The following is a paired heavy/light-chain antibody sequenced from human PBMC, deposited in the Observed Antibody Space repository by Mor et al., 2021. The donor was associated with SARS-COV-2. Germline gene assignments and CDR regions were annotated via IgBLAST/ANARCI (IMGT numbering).Light chain of an antibody. CDR1: NIGSKS. CDR3: QVWDTNSDHVV. V-gene: IGLV3-21*02. Sequence: SDVLTQPPSVSVAPGQTARIPCGGNNIGSKSVHWYQQRPGQAPVLVVYDDSDRPSGIPERFSGSNSGNTATLTISRVEAGDEADYFCQVWDTNSDHVVFGGGTKLTVL. J-gene: IGLJ2*01. CDR2: DDS.
Heavy chain of an antibody. CDR1: GFTFNSYS. CDR3: ARRWGDGFDL. CDR2: ISRSGTEI. Sequence: EVQLVESGGGLVQPGGSLRLSCAASGFTFNSYSMNWVRQAPGKGLEGVSYISRSGTEIYHADSVKGRFTISRDYAKNSVYLQMSSLRADDTAVYYCARRWGDGFDLWGQGTMVTVPS. V-gene: IGHV3-48*01. J-gene: IGHJ3*01. D-gene: IGHD1-26*01.